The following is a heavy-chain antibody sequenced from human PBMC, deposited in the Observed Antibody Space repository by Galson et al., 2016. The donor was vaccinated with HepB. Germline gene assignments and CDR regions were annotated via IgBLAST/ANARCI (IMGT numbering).Heavy chain of an antibody. Sequence: SLRLSCAASGFTFSRCGMHWVRQAPGKGLEWVAVISYDGNYKYYADSVKGRFTISRDNSKHTLYLQMNSLRAEDTAVYYCAKDGHPSPIGGSGTFFSYYQYYYVDV. CDR2: ISYDGNYK. D-gene: IGHD3-10*01. V-gene: IGHV3-30*18. J-gene: IGHJ6*03. CDR1: GFTFSRCG. CDR3: AKDGHPSPIGGSGTFFSYYQYYYVDV.